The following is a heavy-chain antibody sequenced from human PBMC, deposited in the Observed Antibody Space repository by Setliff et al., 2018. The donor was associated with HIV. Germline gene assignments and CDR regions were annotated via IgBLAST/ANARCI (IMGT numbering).Heavy chain of an antibody. Sequence: ASVKVSCKASGYTFTSYGISWVRQAPGQGLEWMGWISTYNGNSNYAQKLQGRVTITRDTSASTAYMELSSLRFEDTAVYYCTLGYCSVGRCYSVDFDYCGQGTLVTVSS. CDR2: ISTYNGNS. CDR3: TLGYCSVGRCYSVDFDY. D-gene: IGHD2-15*01. J-gene: IGHJ4*02. V-gene: IGHV1-18*01. CDR1: GYTFTSYG.